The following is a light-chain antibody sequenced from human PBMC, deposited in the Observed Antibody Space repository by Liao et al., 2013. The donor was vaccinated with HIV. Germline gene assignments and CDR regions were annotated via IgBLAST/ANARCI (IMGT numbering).Light chain of an antibody. V-gene: IGLV3-1*01. CDR2: QDT. Sequence: SYELTQPPSVSVSPGQTASITCSGDKLGDKYACWYQQKPGQSPVLVMYQDTYRPSGIPERFSGSNSGNTATLTISGTQPMDEADYYCQAWDRNTAIFGGGTKLTVL. CDR3: QAWDRNTAI. CDR1: KLGDKY. J-gene: IGLJ2*01.